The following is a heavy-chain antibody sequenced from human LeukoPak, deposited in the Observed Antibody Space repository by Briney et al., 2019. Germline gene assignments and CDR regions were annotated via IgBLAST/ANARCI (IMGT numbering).Heavy chain of an antibody. V-gene: IGHV4-59*08. D-gene: IGHD2-2*01. J-gene: IGHJ5*02. Sequence: SETLSLTCTVSGGSISGYYWSWIRQPPGKGLEWIGYIFYSGSTNYNPSLKSRVTISVDTSKNQFSLKLSSVTAADTAVYYCARVGSSRYCSSSSCYVLKWFDPWGQGTLVTVSS. CDR3: ARVGSSRYCSSSSCYVLKWFDP. CDR1: GGSISGYY. CDR2: IFYSGST.